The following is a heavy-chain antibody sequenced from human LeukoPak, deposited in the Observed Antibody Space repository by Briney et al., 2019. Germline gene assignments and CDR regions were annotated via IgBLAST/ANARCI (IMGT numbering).Heavy chain of an antibody. V-gene: IGHV3-48*01. CDR3: AKGGYSGYDSGYFDY. Sequence: PGRSLRLSCAASGFTFSSYSMNWVRQTPGKGLEWVSYISSSSSTIYYADSVKGRFTISRDNSKNTLYLQMNSLRAEDTAVYYCAKGGYSGYDSGYFDYWGQGTLVTVSS. CDR2: ISSSSSTI. D-gene: IGHD5-12*01. CDR1: GFTFSSYS. J-gene: IGHJ4*02.